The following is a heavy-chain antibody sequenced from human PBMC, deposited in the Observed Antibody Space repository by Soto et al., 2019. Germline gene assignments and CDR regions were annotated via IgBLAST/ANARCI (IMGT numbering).Heavy chain of an antibody. CDR1: GYTFTLYY. Sequence: ASVKVSCKASGYTFTLYYLHWVRQAPGQDLEWMGWINPNSGMTNSAQKFQGRVTMTRDTSITTAYMELSRLNSDFDGRGYYHFDSWGQGTLVTVSS. D-gene: IGHD3-22*01. J-gene: IGHJ4*02. V-gene: IGHV1-2*02. CDR2: INPNSGMT. CDR3: HFDS.